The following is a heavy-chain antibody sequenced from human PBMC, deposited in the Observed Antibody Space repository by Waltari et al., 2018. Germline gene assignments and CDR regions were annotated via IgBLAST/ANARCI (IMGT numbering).Heavy chain of an antibody. CDR3: ARDLVLGSGSNDY. CDR2: ITTDGSGA. Sequence: EVQLVESGGGLVQPGGSLRLSCPASGFTFSSHWMHWVRQAPGKGLVWVSRITTDGSGANYADYVKGRFTIARDNAKNTLYLQMNSLRVEDTAVYFCARDLVLGSGSNDYWGLGTLVTVSS. V-gene: IGHV3-74*01. CDR1: GFTFSSHW. D-gene: IGHD3-10*01. J-gene: IGHJ4*02.